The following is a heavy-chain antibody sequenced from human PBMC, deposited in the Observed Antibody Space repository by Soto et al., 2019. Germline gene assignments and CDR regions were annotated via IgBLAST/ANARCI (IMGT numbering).Heavy chain of an antibody. J-gene: IGHJ4*02. CDR3: AGRSGSSDY. D-gene: IGHD3-10*01. V-gene: IGHV3-30*03. CDR2: ISYDEIDK. Sequence: GGSLGLSCAASGFTFSSYSMNWVRQAPGKGLEWVALISYDEIDKYFADAVKGRFTISRDNSKNTLYLQMDSLRAEDTAVYYCAGRSGSSDYWGRGTLVTVSS. CDR1: GFTFSSYS.